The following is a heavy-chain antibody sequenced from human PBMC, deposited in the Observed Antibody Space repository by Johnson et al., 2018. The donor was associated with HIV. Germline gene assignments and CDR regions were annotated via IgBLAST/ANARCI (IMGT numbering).Heavy chain of an antibody. CDR2: ISYDATNT. CDR1: GFTFSAYA. D-gene: IGHD1-26*01. CDR3: AKEYLRYSGTYAGAFDI. V-gene: IGHV3-30*04. J-gene: IGHJ3*02. Sequence: QVQLVESGGGVVQPGRSLRLSCAASGFTFSAYAVHWVRQAPGKGLEWLAVISYDATNTYYTDSVKGRFTISRDNSKNTLYLQMNSLRAEDTAVYYCAKEYLRYSGTYAGAFDIWGQGTMVTVSS.